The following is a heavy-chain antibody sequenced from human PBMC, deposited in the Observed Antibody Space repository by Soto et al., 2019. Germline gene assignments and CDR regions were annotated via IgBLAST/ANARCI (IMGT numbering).Heavy chain of an antibody. Sequence: SLRLSCAASGFTFSSYAMSWVRQAPGKGVEWVSAISGSGGSTYYADSVKGRFTISRDNSKNTLYLQMNSLRAEDTAVYYCAKDEALSGSYPPEGYDYWGQGTLVTVSS. CDR2: ISGSGGST. J-gene: IGHJ4*02. CDR3: AKDEALSGSYPPEGYDY. CDR1: GFTFSSYA. V-gene: IGHV3-23*01. D-gene: IGHD1-26*01.